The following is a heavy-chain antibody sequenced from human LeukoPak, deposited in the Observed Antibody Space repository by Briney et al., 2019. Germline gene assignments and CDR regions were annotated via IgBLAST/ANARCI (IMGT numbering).Heavy chain of an antibody. Sequence: PSETLSLTCAVYGGSFSAYYWSWIRQSPGKGLEWVGEINHGGRSNYNPSLKSRVTISVDTSKNQFSLTLSSVTAADTAVYYCARGPLLDYDGGGYYYFDYWGQGTLVTVSS. V-gene: IGHV4-34*01. CDR3: ARGPLLDYDGGGYYYFDY. J-gene: IGHJ4*02. CDR1: GGSFSAYY. CDR2: INHGGRS. D-gene: IGHD3-22*01.